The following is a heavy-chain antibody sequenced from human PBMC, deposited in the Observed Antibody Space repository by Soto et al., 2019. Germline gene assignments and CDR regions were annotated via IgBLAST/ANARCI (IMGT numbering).Heavy chain of an antibody. V-gene: IGHV3-11*01. J-gene: IGHJ4*02. D-gene: IGHD2-2*01. CDR1: GFTFSDYY. CDR2: ISSSGSTI. CDR3: TTDPYCCSGSYSGY. Sequence: GGSLRLSCAASGFTFSDYYMSWIRQAPGKGLEWVSYISSSGSTIYYADSVKGRFTISRDNAKNSLYLQMNSLKIEDTAMYYSTTDPYCCSGSYSGYWGQGALVTVSS.